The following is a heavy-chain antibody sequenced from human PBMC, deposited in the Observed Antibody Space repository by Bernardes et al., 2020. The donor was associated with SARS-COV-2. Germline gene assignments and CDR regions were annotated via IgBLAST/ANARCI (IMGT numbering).Heavy chain of an antibody. CDR2: IDMGGSNR. Sequence: GGSLRLSCAASGFTFNTYWMHWGRQAPGKGLVWVARIDMGGSNRDYADSVKGRFTISRDNAKNTLYLQMNSLRDDDTAVYYCATGGDGKTAPGMAVWGHGTTVTVSS. J-gene: IGHJ6*02. CDR1: GFTFNTYW. V-gene: IGHV3-74*01. CDR3: ATGGDGKTAPGMAV. D-gene: IGHD3-16*01.